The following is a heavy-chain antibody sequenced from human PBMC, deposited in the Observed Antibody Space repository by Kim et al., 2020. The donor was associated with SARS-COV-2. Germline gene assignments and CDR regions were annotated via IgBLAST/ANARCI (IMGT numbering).Heavy chain of an antibody. V-gene: IGHV1-18*01. J-gene: IGHJ6*02. CDR1: GYTFTSYG. CDR2: ISAYNGNT. CDR3: ARDEDSNLTPTYYYYYYGMDV. Sequence: ASVKVSCKASGYTFTSYGISWVRQAPGQGLEWMGWISAYNGNTNYAQKLQGRVTMTTDTYTSTAYMELRSLRSDDTAVYYCARDEDSNLTPTYYYYYYGMDVWGQGTAVTVSS. D-gene: IGHD4-4*01.